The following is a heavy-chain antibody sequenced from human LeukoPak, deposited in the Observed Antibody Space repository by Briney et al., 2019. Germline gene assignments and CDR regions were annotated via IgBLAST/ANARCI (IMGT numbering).Heavy chain of an antibody. Sequence: GGSLRLSCAASGFTFSSYWMSWVRQAPGKGLEWVAYINQDGSEKYYVDSVKGRFTISRDNAKNSLYLQMNSLRAEDTAVYYCARVAAPSYYFDYWGQGTLVTVSS. CDR2: INQDGSEK. D-gene: IGHD6-6*01. CDR3: ARVAAPSYYFDY. J-gene: IGHJ4*02. V-gene: IGHV3-7*01. CDR1: GFTFSSYW.